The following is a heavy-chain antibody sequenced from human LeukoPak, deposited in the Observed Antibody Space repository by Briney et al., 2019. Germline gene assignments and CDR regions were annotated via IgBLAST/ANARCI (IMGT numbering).Heavy chain of an antibody. CDR3: ARPYYYSSGSLPY. V-gene: IGHV3-7*01. CDR2: INKDGSEI. D-gene: IGHD3-10*01. J-gene: IGHJ4*02. Sequence: LSGGSLRLSCAVSGFTFSSYWMTWVRQAPGKGLEWVANINKDGSEIYYGDSVKGRFTISRDNAKNSLYLQMNSLRAEDTAVYYCARPYYYSSGSLPYWGQGTLVTVSS. CDR1: GFTFSSYW.